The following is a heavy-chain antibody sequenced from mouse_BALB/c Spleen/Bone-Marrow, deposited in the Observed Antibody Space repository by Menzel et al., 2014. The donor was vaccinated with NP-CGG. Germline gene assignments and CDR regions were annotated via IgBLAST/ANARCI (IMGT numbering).Heavy chain of an antibody. J-gene: IGHJ3*01. CDR1: GYSITRDYA. V-gene: IGHV3-2*02. D-gene: IGHD2-4*01. CDR2: ISYSGST. CDR3: VRSSSYDYDVGFAY. Sequence: EVMLVESGPGLVKPSQSLSLTCIVTGYSITRDYAWNWIRQFPGNKLEWIGYISYSGSTTYNPSLESRISITRDTSKNQFFLQLNSVTTEDTATYYCVRSSSYDYDVGFAYWGQGTLVTVSA.